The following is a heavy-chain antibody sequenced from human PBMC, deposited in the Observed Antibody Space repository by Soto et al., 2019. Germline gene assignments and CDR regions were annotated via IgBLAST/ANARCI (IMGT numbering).Heavy chain of an antibody. CDR2: ISGSGGTT. J-gene: IGHJ6*03. Sequence: GGSLRLSCAASGLTFSNYAMTWVRQAPGKGLEWVSGISGSGGTTFYAGSVKGRFAISRDNSKNTLYLQTKSLRAEDSAIYYCSLRSCSRTTCPPLNSYFYMDVWGRGTTVTVSS. CDR3: SLRSCSRTTCPPLNSYFYMDV. CDR1: GLTFSNYA. V-gene: IGHV3-23*01. D-gene: IGHD2-2*01.